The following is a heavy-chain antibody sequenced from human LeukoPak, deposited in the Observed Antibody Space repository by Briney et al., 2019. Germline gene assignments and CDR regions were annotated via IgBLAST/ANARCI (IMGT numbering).Heavy chain of an antibody. CDR1: GYTFTGYY. D-gene: IGHD6-13*01. J-gene: IGHJ4*02. V-gene: IGHV1-2*02. CDR3: ARDKKRIAAAGTEGSALAH. CDR2: INPNSGGT. Sequence: ASVKVSCKASGYTFTGYYMHWVRQAPGQGLEWMGWINPNSGGTNYAQKFQGRVTMTRDTSISTAYMELSRLRSDDTAVYYCARDKKRIAAAGTEGSALAHWGQGTLVTVSS.